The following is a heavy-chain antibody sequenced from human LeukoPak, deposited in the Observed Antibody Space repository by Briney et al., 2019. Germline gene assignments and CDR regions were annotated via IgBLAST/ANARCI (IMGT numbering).Heavy chain of an antibody. CDR3: AGDGLYCSGGSCYFYAFDI. D-gene: IGHD2-15*01. Sequence: GASVKVSCKASGYTFTSYYMHWVRQAPGQGLEWMGIINPSGGSTSYAQKFQGRVTMTRDTSTSTVYMELSSLRSEDTAVYYCAGDGLYCSGGSCYFYAFDIWGQGTMVTVSS. V-gene: IGHV1-46*01. CDR1: GYTFTSYY. CDR2: INPSGGST. J-gene: IGHJ3*02.